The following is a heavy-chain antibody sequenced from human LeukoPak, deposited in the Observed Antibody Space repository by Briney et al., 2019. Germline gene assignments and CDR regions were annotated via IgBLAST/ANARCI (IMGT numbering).Heavy chain of an antibody. CDR2: ISYDGSNK. V-gene: IGHV3-30-3*01. J-gene: IGHJ4*02. Sequence: GGSLRLSCAASGFTFSSYTMHWVRQAPGKGLEWVAVISYDGSNKNYADSVKGRFTISRDNSKNTLYLQVNSLRAEDTAVYYCSVVPAAIRLRYFDYWGQGTLVTVSS. CDR1: GFTFSSYT. D-gene: IGHD2-2*01. CDR3: SVVPAAIRLRYFDY.